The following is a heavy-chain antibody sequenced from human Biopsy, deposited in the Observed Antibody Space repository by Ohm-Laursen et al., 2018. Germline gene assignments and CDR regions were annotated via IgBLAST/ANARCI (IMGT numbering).Heavy chain of an antibody. CDR2: IWYDGSNK. D-gene: IGHD2-8*01. V-gene: IGHV3-33*06. CDR3: AKCMTGGSNYYFHH. Sequence: SPRLSCSASGFTFSSYGMHWVRQAPGKGLEWVAAIWYDGSNKNYADSVKGRFTISRDNSKNTPYLQMNSLRGEDTAVYYCAKCMTGGSNYYFHHCGQGTLVTVSS. J-gene: IGHJ4*02. CDR1: GFTFSSYG.